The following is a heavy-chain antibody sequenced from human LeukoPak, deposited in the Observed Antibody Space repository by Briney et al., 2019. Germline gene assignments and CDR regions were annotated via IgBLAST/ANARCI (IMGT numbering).Heavy chain of an antibody. J-gene: IGHJ4*02. V-gene: IGHV3-11*04. D-gene: IGHD3-10*01. CDR2: ISSSGSTI. CDR1: GFTFSDYY. Sequence: GGSLRLSCAASGFTFSDYYMSWIRQAPGKGLEWVSYISSSGSTIYYADSVKGRFTISRDNSKNTLYLQMNSLRAEDTAVYYCVFGGPMAWSIDYWGQGTLVTVSS. CDR3: VFGGPMAWSIDY.